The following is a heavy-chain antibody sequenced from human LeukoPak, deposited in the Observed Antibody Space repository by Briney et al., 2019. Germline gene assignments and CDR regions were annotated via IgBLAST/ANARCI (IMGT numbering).Heavy chain of an antibody. Sequence: SGTLSLTCTVSGGSISSYYWSWIRQPPGKGLEWIGDIYYSGSTNYNPSLKSRVTISADTSKNQFPLKLSSVTAADTAVYYCAREYYGSGSYVIDYWGQGTLVTVSS. V-gene: IGHV4-59*01. CDR1: GGSISSYY. J-gene: IGHJ4*02. CDR3: AREYYGSGSYVIDY. D-gene: IGHD3-10*01. CDR2: IYYSGST.